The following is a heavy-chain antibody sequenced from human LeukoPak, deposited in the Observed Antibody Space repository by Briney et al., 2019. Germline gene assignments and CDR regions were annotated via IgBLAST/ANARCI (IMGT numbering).Heavy chain of an antibody. CDR3: AKGSVIMGFD. CDR2: IWYDGSNK. D-gene: IGHD3-3*01. CDR1: GFTFSSHS. V-gene: IGHV3-33*06. Sequence: LSGGSLRLSCAASGFTFSSHSMHWVRQAPGKGLEWVAVIWYDGSNKHYADSVEGRFTISRDNAKNTLYLQMNSLRAEDTAVYYCAKGSVIMGFDWGQGTLVTVSS. J-gene: IGHJ4*02.